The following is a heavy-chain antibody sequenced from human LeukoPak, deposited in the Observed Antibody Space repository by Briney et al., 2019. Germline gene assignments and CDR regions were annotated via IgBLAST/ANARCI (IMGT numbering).Heavy chain of an antibody. Sequence: PGGSLRLSCAASGFTFSSYWMHWVRQAPGKGLVWVSRINSDGSSTSYADSVRGRFTISRDNAKNTLYLQMNSLRAEDTAVYYCARDPYDFWSGYLGGDAFDIWGQGTMVTVSS. CDR2: INSDGSST. J-gene: IGHJ3*02. V-gene: IGHV3-74*01. D-gene: IGHD3-3*01. CDR3: ARDPYDFWSGYLGGDAFDI. CDR1: GFTFSSYW.